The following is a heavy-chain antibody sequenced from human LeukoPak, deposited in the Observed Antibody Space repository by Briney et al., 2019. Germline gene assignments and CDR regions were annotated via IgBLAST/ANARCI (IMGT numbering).Heavy chain of an antibody. CDR2: IYYSGST. V-gene: IGHV4-39*07. J-gene: IGHJ6*03. Sequence: SETLSLTCTVSGGSISSTIYYWGCIRQPPGKGLEWIGTIYYSGSTYYNPSLQSRVTISIDTSKNQFSLKLRFVTAADTAVYYCARVRCSGGSCPYYYYYYYMDVWGKGTTVTVSS. CDR3: ARVRCSGGSCPYYYYYYYMDV. CDR1: GGSISSTIYY. D-gene: IGHD2-15*01.